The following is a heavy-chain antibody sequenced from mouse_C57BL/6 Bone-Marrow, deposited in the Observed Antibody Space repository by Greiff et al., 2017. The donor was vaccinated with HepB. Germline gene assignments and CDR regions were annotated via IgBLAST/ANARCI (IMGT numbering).Heavy chain of an antibody. CDR1: GFSLTSYA. CDR2: IWTGGGT. V-gene: IGHV2-9-1*01. CDR3: GRGEDYGPRLGY. J-gene: IGHJ2*01. Sequence: VNVVESGPGLVAPSQSLSITCTVSGFSLTSYAISWVRQPPGKGLEWLGVIWTGGGTNYNSALKSRLSISKDNSTSKVFLKMNSLQTDDTARYYCGRGEDYGPRLGYWGQGTTLTVSS. D-gene: IGHD1-1*02.